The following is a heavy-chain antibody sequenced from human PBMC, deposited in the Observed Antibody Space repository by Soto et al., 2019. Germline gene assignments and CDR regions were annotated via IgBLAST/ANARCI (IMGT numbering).Heavy chain of an antibody. CDR3: ASRYSYGYITLDY. J-gene: IGHJ4*02. D-gene: IGHD5-18*01. Sequence: ASVKVSCKAAGGTFSSYAISWVRQAPGQGLEWMGGIIPIFGTANYAQKFQGRVTITADESTSTAYMELSSLRSEDTAVYYCASRYSYGYITLDYWGQGTLVTSPQ. CDR2: IIPIFGTA. CDR1: GGTFSSYA. V-gene: IGHV1-69*13.